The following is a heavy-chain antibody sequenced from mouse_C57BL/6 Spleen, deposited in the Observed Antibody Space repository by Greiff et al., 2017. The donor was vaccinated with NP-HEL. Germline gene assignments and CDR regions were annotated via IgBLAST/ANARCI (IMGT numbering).Heavy chain of an antibody. D-gene: IGHD1-1*01. Sequence: VQLQQPGAELVRPGSSVKLSCKASGYTFTSYWMHWVKQRPIQGLEWIGNIDPSDSETHYNQKFKDKATLTVDKSSSTAYMQLSSLTSEDSAVYYCAREDYGSDGFAYWGQGTLVTVSA. J-gene: IGHJ3*01. CDR2: IDPSDSET. CDR1: GYTFTSYW. CDR3: AREDYGSDGFAY. V-gene: IGHV1-52*01.